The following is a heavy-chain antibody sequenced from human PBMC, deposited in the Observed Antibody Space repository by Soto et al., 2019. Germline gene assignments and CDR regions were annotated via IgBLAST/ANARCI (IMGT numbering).Heavy chain of an antibody. CDR2: ISGSGGST. J-gene: IGHJ6*03. Sequence: EVQLLESGGGLVQPGGSLRLSCAASGFSFYSCAMNWVRQAPGKGPEWVSGISGSGGSTYYADSVKGRFTISRDNMTKIVYLEMNSLRSDDTAVYYCARAHLCGLSYYNMDVWGQGNTVIVSS. D-gene: IGHD3-16*01. CDR3: ARAHLCGLSYYNMDV. V-gene: IGHV3-23*01. CDR1: GFSFYSCA.